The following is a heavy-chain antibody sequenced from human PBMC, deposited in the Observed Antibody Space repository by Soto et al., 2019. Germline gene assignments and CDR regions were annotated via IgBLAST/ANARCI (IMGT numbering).Heavy chain of an antibody. J-gene: IGHJ4*02. V-gene: IGHV1-18*01. CDR2: ISAYNGNT. D-gene: IGHD1-26*01. CDR3: ARDRSNLVGATTVGY. CDR1: GYTFTSYG. Sequence: QVQLVQSGAEVKKPGASVKVSCKASGYTFTSYGISWVRQAPGQGLEWMGWISAYNGNTNYAQKLKGRVTMTTDPSTSTAYMELRSLRSDDTAVYYCARDRSNLVGATTVGYWGQGTLVTVSS.